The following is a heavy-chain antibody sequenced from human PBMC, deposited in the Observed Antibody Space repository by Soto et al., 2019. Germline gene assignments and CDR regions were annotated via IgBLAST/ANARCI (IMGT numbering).Heavy chain of an antibody. CDR1: GFTVSSNY. V-gene: IGHV3-66*01. D-gene: IGHD3-22*01. Sequence: GGSLRLSCAASGFTVSSNYMSWVRQAPGKGLEWVSVIYSGGSTYYADSVKGRFTISRHNSKNTLYLQMNSLRAEDTAVYYCARANTYYYDSSGYYFDYWGQGTLVTVSS. CDR2: IYSGGST. J-gene: IGHJ4*02. CDR3: ARANTYYYDSSGYYFDY.